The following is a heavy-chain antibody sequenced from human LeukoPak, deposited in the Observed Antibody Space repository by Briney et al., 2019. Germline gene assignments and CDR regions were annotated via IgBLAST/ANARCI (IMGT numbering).Heavy chain of an antibody. CDR3: ARVAPGYSVETLDY. J-gene: IGHJ4*02. Sequence: PSETLSLTCTVSGGCISSSSYYWGWIRQPPGKGLEWIGSIYYSGSTNYNPSLKSRVTISVDTSKNQFSLKLSSVTAADTAVYYCARVAPGYSVETLDYWGQGTLVTVSS. CDR1: GGCISSSSYY. CDR2: IYYSGST. V-gene: IGHV4-39*07. D-gene: IGHD3-22*01.